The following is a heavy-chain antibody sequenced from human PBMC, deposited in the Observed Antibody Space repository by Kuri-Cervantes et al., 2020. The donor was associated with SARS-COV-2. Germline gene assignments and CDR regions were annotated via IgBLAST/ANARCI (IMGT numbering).Heavy chain of an antibody. CDR1: GFSLSRYT. CDR2: ISGSGSYI. CDR3: ARVAGEGPIYYYYMDV. J-gene: IGHJ6*03. V-gene: IGHV3-21*01. Sequence: GESLKISCAASGFSLSRYTMNWVRQAPGKALEWVSSISGSGSYIYYADSVKGRFTISKESGENSLYLHMNSLRGDDTAVYYCARVAGEGPIYYYYMDVRGKGTTVTVSS. D-gene: IGHD2-21*01.